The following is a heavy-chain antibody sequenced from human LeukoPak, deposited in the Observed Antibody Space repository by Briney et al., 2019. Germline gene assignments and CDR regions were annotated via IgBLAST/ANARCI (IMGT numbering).Heavy chain of an antibody. CDR2: INPNSGGT. Sequence: ASVKVSCKASGYTFTGYYMHWVRQAPGQGLEWMGWINPNSGGTNYAQKFQGRVTMTRDTSISTAYMELSRLRSDDTAVYYCARNEYQLLYLPYYYYMDDWGKGTTVTVSS. CDR3: ARNEYQLLYLPYYYYMDD. V-gene: IGHV1-2*02. D-gene: IGHD2-2*02. CDR1: GYTFTGYY. J-gene: IGHJ6*03.